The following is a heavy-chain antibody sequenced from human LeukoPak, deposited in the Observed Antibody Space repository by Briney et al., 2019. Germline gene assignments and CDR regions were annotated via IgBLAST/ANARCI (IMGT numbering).Heavy chain of an antibody. CDR3: AKDLLLMMTFGGVVDY. J-gene: IGHJ4*02. V-gene: IGHV3-74*01. CDR1: GFTFSSYW. CDR2: INSDGSST. Sequence: GGSLRLSCAASGFTFSSYWMHWVRQAPGKGLVWVSRINSDGSSTSYADSVKGRFIISRDNSKNTLYVQMNSLRAEDTAVYYCAKDLLLMMTFGGVVDYWGQGTLVTVSS. D-gene: IGHD3-16*01.